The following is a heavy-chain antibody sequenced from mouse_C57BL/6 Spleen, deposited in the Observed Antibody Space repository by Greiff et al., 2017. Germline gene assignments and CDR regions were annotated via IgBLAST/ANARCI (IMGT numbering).Heavy chain of an antibody. CDR2: IYPGSGST. D-gene: IGHD1-1*01. CDR3: ARLPPNYYGKGYFDV. V-gene: IGHV1-55*01. Sequence: QVQLQQPGAELVKPGASVKMSCKASGYTFTSYWITWVKQRPGQGLEWIGDIYPGSGSTNYNEKFKSKATLTVDTSSSTAYMQLSSLTSEDSAVXYCARLPPNYYGKGYFDVWGTGTTVTVSS. CDR1: GYTFTSYW. J-gene: IGHJ1*03.